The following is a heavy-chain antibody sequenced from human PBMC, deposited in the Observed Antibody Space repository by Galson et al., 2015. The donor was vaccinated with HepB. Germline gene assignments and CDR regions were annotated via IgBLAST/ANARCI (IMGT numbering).Heavy chain of an antibody. Sequence: SLRLSCAASGFTFMNYGMHWVRQAPGKGLEWVAFISYDGGDKYYADSVKGRFTISRDNSKNTLYVQMNSLSADDTAAYYCARDRDYRFDYWGQGTLVTVSS. CDR3: ARDRDYRFDY. J-gene: IGHJ4*02. D-gene: IGHD4/OR15-4a*01. CDR2: ISYDGGDK. V-gene: IGHV3-30*03. CDR1: GFTFMNYG.